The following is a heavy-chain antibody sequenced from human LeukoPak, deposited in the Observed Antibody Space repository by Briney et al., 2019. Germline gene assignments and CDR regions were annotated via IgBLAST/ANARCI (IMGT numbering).Heavy chain of an antibody. Sequence: GGSLRLSCAASGFTFSSYWMSWVRQAPGKGLEWVANIKQDGSEKYYVDSVKGRFTISRDNAKNSLYLQMNSLRAEDTAVYYCASGDLRFGEYDFDYWGQGTLVTVSS. V-gene: IGHV3-7*01. J-gene: IGHJ4*02. D-gene: IGHD3-10*01. CDR2: IKQDGSEK. CDR3: ASGDLRFGEYDFDY. CDR1: GFTFSSYW.